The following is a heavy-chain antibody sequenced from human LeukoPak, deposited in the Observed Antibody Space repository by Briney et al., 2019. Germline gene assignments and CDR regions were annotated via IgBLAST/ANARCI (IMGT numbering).Heavy chain of an antibody. CDR3: ARPPSSWYLGYYYYYMDV. V-gene: IGHV3-21*01. D-gene: IGHD6-13*01. CDR2: ISSSSGYI. CDR1: GFTFSSYS. J-gene: IGHJ6*03. Sequence: GGSLRLSCAASGFTFSSYSMNWVRQAPGKGLEWASSISSSSGYIYYADSVKGRFTISRDNAKNSLYLQMNSLRAEDTAVYYCARPPSSWYLGYYYYYMDVWGKGTTVTVSS.